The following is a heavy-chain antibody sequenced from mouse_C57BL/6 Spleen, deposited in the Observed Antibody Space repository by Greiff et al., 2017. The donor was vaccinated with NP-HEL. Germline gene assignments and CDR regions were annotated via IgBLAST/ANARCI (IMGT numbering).Heavy chain of an antibody. D-gene: IGHD2-4*01. J-gene: IGHJ4*01. CDR1: GFSLTSYG. V-gene: IGHV2-2*01. CDR3: ARNGGLRRVYYYAMDY. Sequence: QVQLQQSGPGLVQPSQSLSITCTVSGFSLTSYGVHWVRQSPGKGLEWLGVIWSGGSTDYNAAFISRLSISKDNSKSQVFFKMNSLQADDTAIYYCARNGGLRRVYYYAMDYWGQGTSVTVSS. CDR2: IWSGGST.